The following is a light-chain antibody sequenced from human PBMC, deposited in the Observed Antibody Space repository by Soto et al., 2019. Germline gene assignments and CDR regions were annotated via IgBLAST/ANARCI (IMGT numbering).Light chain of an antibody. CDR2: GAS. CDR1: EDISNY. Sequence: DIQMTQSPSSLSASVGGRVTITCRASEDISNYLAWYQQKPGKVPKLLIYGASTLQSGVPSRFSGSGSGTDFTLTISSLQTEDVATYYCQNYNRAPWTFGQGTKVESK. CDR3: QNYNRAPWT. J-gene: IGKJ1*01. V-gene: IGKV1-27*01.